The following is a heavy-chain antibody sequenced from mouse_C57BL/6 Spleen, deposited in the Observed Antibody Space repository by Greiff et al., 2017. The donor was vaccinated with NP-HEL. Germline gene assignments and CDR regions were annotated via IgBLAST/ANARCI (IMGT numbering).Heavy chain of an antibody. Sequence: EVKVVESGGGLVKPGGSLKLSCAASGFTFSSYAMSWVRQTPEKRLEWVATISDGGSYTYYPDNVKGRFTISRDNAKNNLYLQMSHLKSEDTAMYYCARDNYGGDYWGQGTTLTVSS. CDR2: ISDGGSYT. J-gene: IGHJ2*01. V-gene: IGHV5-4*01. CDR1: GFTFSSYA. CDR3: ARDNYGGDY. D-gene: IGHD1-1*02.